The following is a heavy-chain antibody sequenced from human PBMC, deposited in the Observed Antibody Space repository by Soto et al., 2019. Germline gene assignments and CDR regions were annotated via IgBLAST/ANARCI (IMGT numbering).Heavy chain of an antibody. D-gene: IGHD3-22*01. CDR3: AKNPGYYYDSTGYHFDY. J-gene: IGHJ4*02. V-gene: IGHV3-23*01. CDR1: EFTFSNYA. Sequence: SLRLYCAAYEFTFSNYAMSWVRQAPGKGLEWVSAISYGGGTTYYADSVKGRFTISRDNSKNTLYLQMNSLRAEDTAVYYCAKNPGYYYDSTGYHFDYWGQGTLVTVSS. CDR2: ISYGGGTT.